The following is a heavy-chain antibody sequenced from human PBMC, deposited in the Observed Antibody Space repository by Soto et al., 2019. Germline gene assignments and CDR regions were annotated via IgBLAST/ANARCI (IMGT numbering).Heavy chain of an antibody. V-gene: IGHV1-69*12. CDR3: AGEVGGTGLHF. D-gene: IGHD3-9*01. CDR2: LIPMFGVA. CDR1: GGNFKNYG. Sequence: QVQLVQSGAEVKKPGSSVKVSCRTSGGNFKNYGFSWVRQAPGQGLEWMGGLIPMFGVANYGQIFQGRLTITADESTSTAYMELSSLKSDDTAVYYCAGEVGGTGLHFWGQGTLVTVSS. J-gene: IGHJ4*02.